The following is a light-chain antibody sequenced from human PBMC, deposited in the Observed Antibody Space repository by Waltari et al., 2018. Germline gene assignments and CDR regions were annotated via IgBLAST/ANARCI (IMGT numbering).Light chain of an antibody. CDR2: EVS. CDR1: SRDVGSYKL. V-gene: IGLV2-23*02. J-gene: IGLJ3*02. Sequence: QSALTQPASVSGSPGQSITISCTGTSRDVGSYKLVSWYQQHPGKAPKLIIYEVSYRPSGVSDRFSGSKSGNTASLTISGLQAEDEADYYCCSYTGSSTMFGGGTKLTVL. CDR3: CSYTGSSTM.